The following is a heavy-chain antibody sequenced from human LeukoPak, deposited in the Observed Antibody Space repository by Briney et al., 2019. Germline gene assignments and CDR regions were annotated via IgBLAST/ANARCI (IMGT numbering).Heavy chain of an antibody. J-gene: IGHJ4*02. CDR1: GGSFSGYY. V-gene: IGHV4-34*01. Sequence: SETLSHTCAVYGGSFSGYYWSWIRQPPGKGLEWIGEINHSGSTNYNPSLKSRVTISADTSKNQFSLKLSSVTAADTAVYYCAIMYYDILTGYYGFDYWGQGTLVTVSS. D-gene: IGHD3-9*01. CDR2: INHSGST. CDR3: AIMYYDILTGYYGFDY.